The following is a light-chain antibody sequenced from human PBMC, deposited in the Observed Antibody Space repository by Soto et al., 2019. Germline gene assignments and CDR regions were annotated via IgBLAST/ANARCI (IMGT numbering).Light chain of an antibody. CDR2: GAS. J-gene: IGKJ4*01. CDR3: QQYNNWPLT. V-gene: IGKV3D-15*01. CDR1: QGVSRK. Sequence: DIVMTQSPATLSVAPGERVTFSCRASQGVSRKLAWYQHKPGQAPRLLISGASTGATGFPARFSGSGSGTELTLTISSLQSEDFAVYYCQQYNNWPLTFGGGTKVDIK.